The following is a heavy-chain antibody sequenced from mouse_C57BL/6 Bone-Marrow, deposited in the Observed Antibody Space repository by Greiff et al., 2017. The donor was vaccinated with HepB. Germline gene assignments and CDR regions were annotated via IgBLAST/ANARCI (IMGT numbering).Heavy chain of an antibody. J-gene: IGHJ3*01. V-gene: IGHV1-64*01. D-gene: IGHD1-1*01. CDR2: IHPNSGST. Sequence: LQQPGAELVKPGASVKLSCKASGYTFTSYWMHWVKQRPGQGLEWIGMIHPNSGSTNYNEKFKSKATLTVDKSSSTAYMQLSSLTSEDSAVYYCARTDCYYGSGAYWGQGTLVTVSA. CDR1: GYTFTSYW. CDR3: ARTDCYYGSGAY.